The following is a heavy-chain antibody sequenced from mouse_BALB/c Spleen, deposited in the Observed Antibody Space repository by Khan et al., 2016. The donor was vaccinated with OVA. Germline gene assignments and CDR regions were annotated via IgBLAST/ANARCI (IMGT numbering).Heavy chain of an antibody. Sequence: EVELVESGGDLVKPGGSLKLSCAASGFTFSTYGMSWVRQTPDNRLEWVATVSTGGSYTYYPDSVKGRFTIFRDNAKNTLYLQMSSLKSEDTAMFYCARLAYYYDSEGFAYWGQGTLVTVSA. CDR2: VSTGGSYT. CDR3: ARLAYYYDSEGFAY. CDR1: GFTFSTYG. J-gene: IGHJ3*01. V-gene: IGHV5-6*01. D-gene: IGHD1-1*01.